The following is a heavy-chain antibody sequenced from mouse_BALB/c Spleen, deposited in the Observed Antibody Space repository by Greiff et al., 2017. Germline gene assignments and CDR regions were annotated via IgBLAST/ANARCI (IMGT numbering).Heavy chain of an antibody. CDR1: GFTFSDYY. J-gene: IGHJ4*01. CDR3: ARGGEGDGYPYYAMDY. Sequence: EVMLVESGGGLVKPGGSLKLSCAASGFTFSDYYMYWVRQTPEKRLEWVATISDGGSYTYYPDSVKGRFTISRDNARNILYLQMSSLRSEDTAMYYCARGGEGDGYPYYAMDYWGQGTSVTVSS. V-gene: IGHV5-4*02. CDR2: ISDGGSYT. D-gene: IGHD1-2*01.